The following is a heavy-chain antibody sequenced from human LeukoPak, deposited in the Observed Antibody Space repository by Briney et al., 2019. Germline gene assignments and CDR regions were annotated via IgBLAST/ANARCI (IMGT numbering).Heavy chain of an antibody. CDR3: ATYDYGDYDGY. Sequence: ASVKVSCKASGYTFTSYGISWVRQAPGQGLEWMGWISAYNGNTNYAQKLQGRVTMTTDTTTSTAYMELRSLRSDDTAVYYCATYDYGDYDGYWGQGTLVTVSS. D-gene: IGHD4-17*01. J-gene: IGHJ4*02. V-gene: IGHV1-18*01. CDR1: GYTFTSYG. CDR2: ISAYNGNT.